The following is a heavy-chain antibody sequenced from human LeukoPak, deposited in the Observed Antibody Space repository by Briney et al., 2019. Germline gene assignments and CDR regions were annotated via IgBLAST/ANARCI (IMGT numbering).Heavy chain of an antibody. V-gene: IGHV3-53*01. D-gene: IGHD1-26*01. CDR2: IYSGGST. J-gene: IGHJ5*02. Sequence: PGGSLRLSCAASGFTVSSNYMSWVRQAPGKGLEWVSVIYSGGSTYYADSVEGRFTISRDNSKNTLYLQMNSLRAEDTAVYYCARNNGGREVVGDWFDPWGQGTLVTVSS. CDR1: GFTVSSNY. CDR3: ARNNGGREVVGDWFDP.